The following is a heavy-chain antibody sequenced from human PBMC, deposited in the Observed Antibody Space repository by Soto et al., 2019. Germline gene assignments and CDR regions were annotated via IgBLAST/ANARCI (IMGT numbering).Heavy chain of an antibody. Sequence: QVQLVESGGGVVQPGRSLRLSCAASGFTFSSYGMHWVRQAPGKGLEWEAVISYDGSNKYYADSVKGRFTISRDNSKNTLYLQMNSLRAEDTAVYYCATNRDVLLWFGESYYYYGMDVWGQGTTVTVSS. J-gene: IGHJ6*02. CDR3: ATNRDVLLWFGESYYYYGMDV. V-gene: IGHV3-30*03. CDR2: ISYDGSNK. CDR1: GFTFSSYG. D-gene: IGHD3-10*01.